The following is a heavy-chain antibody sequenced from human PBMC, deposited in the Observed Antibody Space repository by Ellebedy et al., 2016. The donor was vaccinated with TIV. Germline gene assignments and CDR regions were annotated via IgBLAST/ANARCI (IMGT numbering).Heavy chain of an antibody. J-gene: IGHJ4*02. CDR1: GFTSSNYA. Sequence: PGGSLRLSFAASGFTSSNYAMHWVRQAPGKGLEWVAAIVYDGRNKYYADSVKGRFTVSRDNSKNTVLLQMNSLRVEDTAVYYCGKGLVDTAMADYWGQGTLVTVSS. CDR2: IVYDGRNK. CDR3: GKGLVDTAMADY. D-gene: IGHD5-18*01. V-gene: IGHV3-30-3*01.